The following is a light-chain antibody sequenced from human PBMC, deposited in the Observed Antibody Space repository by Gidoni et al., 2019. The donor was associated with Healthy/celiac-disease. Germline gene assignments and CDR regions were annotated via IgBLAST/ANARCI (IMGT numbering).Light chain of an antibody. V-gene: IGLV3-1*01. Sequence: SYELTQPPSVSVSPGQTASITCSGDKLGDKYACWYQQKPGQSPVLVVYPASKRTPGIPERFSGSTSGNTATLTISGTQAMDEADYYCQWWDCSSQVVFGGGTNLPVL. CDR3: QWWDCSSQVV. J-gene: IGLJ2*01. CDR1: KLGDKY. CDR2: PAS.